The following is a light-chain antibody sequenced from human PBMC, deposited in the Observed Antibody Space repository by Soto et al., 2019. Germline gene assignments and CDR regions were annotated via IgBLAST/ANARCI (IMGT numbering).Light chain of an antibody. CDR3: QQYSNSRS. CDR2: GAS. CDR1: QSVSRSY. J-gene: IGKJ1*01. Sequence: EIVLTQSPGTLSLSPGERATLSCRASQSVSRSYLAWYQQKPGLAPRLLIYGASSRATGIPDRFSGSGSGTDFTLTISRLEPEDFAVYYCQQYSNSRSFGQGTKVEIK. V-gene: IGKV3-20*01.